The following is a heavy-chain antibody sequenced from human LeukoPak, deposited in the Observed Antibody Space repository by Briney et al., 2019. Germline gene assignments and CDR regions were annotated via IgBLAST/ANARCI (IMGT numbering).Heavy chain of an antibody. CDR2: IYTSGST. J-gene: IGHJ5*02. V-gene: IGHV4-4*09. CDR1: GGSISSYY. Sequence: PSETLSLTCTVSGGSISSYYWSWIRQPPGKGLEWIGYIYTSGSTNYNPSLKSRVTISVDTSKNQFSLKLSSVTAVDTAVYYCARRRYSSGWYWFDPWGQGTLVTVSS. D-gene: IGHD6-19*01. CDR3: ARRRYSSGWYWFDP.